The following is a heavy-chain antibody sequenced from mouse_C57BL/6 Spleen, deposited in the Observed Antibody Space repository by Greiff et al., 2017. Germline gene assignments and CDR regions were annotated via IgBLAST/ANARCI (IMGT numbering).Heavy chain of an antibody. V-gene: IGHV1-22*01. CDR3: ARPSYWDYAMDY. CDR1: GYTFTDYN. Sequence: EVQLVESGPELVKPGASVKMSCKASGYTFTDYNMHWVKQSHGKSLEWIGYINPNNGGTSYNQKFKGKATLTVNKSSSTAYMELRSLTSEDSAVYYCARPSYWDYAMDYWGQGTSVTVSS. D-gene: IGHD2-10*01. J-gene: IGHJ4*01. CDR2: INPNNGGT.